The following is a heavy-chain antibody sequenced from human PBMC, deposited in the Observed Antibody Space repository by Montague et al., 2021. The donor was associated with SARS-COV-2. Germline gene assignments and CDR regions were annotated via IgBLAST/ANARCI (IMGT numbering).Heavy chain of an antibody. V-gene: IGHV2-70*01. Sequence: PALVKPTQTLTLTCTFSGFSLSTSGMCVSWIRQPPGKALEWLALXDWDDDKFYSTSLRTRLTISKDTSKNQVVLTMTNMDPVDTATYYCARVRYFDTTFDYWGQGTLVTVSS. J-gene: IGHJ4*02. CDR2: XDWDDDK. CDR3: ARVRYFDTTFDY. CDR1: GFSLSTSGMC. D-gene: IGHD3-9*01.